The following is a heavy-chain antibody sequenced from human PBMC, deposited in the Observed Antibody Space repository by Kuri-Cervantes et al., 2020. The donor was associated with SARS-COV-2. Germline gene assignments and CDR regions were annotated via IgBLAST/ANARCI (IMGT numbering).Heavy chain of an antibody. Sequence: LSLTCAASGFTFSYYYMSGVRQAPGKGLEWVGFIRSKAYGGTTEYAASVKGRFTISRDDSKSVAYLQMNSLKTEDTAVYYCTRDSFWSGYYDYWGQGTLVTVSS. J-gene: IGHJ4*02. CDR3: TRDSFWSGYYDY. D-gene: IGHD3-3*01. V-gene: IGHV3-22*01. CDR2: IRSKAYGGTT. CDR1: GFTFSYYY.